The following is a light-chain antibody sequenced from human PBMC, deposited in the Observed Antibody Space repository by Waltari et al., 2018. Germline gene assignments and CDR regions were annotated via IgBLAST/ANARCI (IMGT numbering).Light chain of an antibody. CDR3: SSYAGSNNYV. CDR2: DVS. J-gene: IGLJ1*01. V-gene: IGLV2-8*01. Sequence: QSALTQPPSASGSPGQSVTISCTGTASAVGGYRYVSWCQRHPGKAPKLICFDVSKRPSGVPDRFSGSKSGNTASLTVSGLQAEDEADYYCSSYAGSNNYVFGTGTKVTVL. CDR1: ASAVGGYRY.